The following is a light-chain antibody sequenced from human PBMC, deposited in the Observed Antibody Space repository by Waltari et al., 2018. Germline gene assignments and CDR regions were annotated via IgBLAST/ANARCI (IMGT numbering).Light chain of an antibody. J-gene: IGLJ2*01. V-gene: IGLV2-14*01. CDR2: GVK. CDR1: SGDIGIYNC. CDR3: ASCTDTIPPVV. Sequence: QSALTQPASVSGSPGQSITISCTGTSGDIGIYNCVSWYQLHPGEAPTLILYGVKFRPSGVSNRFSGSKSGNTASLTISGLQGDDEADYFCASCTDTIPPVVFGGGTKLTVL.